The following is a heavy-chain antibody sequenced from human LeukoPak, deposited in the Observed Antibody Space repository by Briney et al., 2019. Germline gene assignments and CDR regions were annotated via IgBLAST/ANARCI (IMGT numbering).Heavy chain of an antibody. Sequence: ASVKVSCKSSGYTFTIYYMHWVRQAPGQGLEWMGIINPSGGSTSYAQKFQGRVTMTRDTSTSTVYMELSSLRSEDTAVYYCARIISEDYFDCWGQGTLVTVSS. CDR2: INPSGGST. V-gene: IGHV1-46*01. CDR1: GYTFTIYY. J-gene: IGHJ4*02. D-gene: IGHD3-10*01. CDR3: ARIISEDYFDC.